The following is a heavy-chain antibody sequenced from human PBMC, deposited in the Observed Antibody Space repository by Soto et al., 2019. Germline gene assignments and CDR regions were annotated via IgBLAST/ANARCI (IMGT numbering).Heavy chain of an antibody. CDR1: GVSISSYY. CDR3: ARVGVGGSSSTHHDY. V-gene: IGHV4-59*01. J-gene: IGHJ4*02. D-gene: IGHD6-6*01. CDR2: VFYNEIT. Sequence: SETLSLTCAVSGVSISSYYWSWIRQPPGKGLEWIGYVFYNEITNYSPSLKGRVSMSMEMSTNHFSLEVRSVTAADTAVYFCARVGVGGSSSTHHDYWGPGALVTVSS.